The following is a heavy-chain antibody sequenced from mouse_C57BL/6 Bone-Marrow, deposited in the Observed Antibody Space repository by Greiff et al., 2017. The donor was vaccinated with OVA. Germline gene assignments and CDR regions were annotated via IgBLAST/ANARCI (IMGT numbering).Heavy chain of an antibody. CDR1: GFSLTSYG. Sequence: QVQLKESGPGLVAPSQSLSITCTVSGFSLTSYGVSWVRQPPGKGLAWLGVIWGDGSTNYHSALLSRLSISKENSKSRVFLILNSMRTEDTATYYCAKGGYDGVWGTGTTVTVSS. CDR2: IWGDGST. V-gene: IGHV2-3*01. J-gene: IGHJ1*03. CDR3: AKGGYDGV. D-gene: IGHD2-14*01.